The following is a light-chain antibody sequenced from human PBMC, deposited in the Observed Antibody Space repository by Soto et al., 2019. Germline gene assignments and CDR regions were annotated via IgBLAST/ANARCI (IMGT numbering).Light chain of an antibody. V-gene: IGKV3-20*01. J-gene: IGKJ1*01. CDR2: GAS. CDR3: QQYDSWT. CDR1: QSVSSY. Sequence: EIVSIQSPVTLSVSPGDRATLSCRASQSVSSYLAWYQQKPGQAPRLLIDGASSRATGVPDRFSGSGSGTDFTLTISRLEPEDFAVYYCQQYDSWTFGQGTKVDIK.